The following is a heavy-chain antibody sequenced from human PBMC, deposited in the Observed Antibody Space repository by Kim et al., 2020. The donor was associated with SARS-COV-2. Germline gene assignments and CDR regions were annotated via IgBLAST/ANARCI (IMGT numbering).Heavy chain of an antibody. CDR1: GFTFSDYY. D-gene: IGHD6-6*01. CDR3: ARGWQSAARGNWFDP. J-gene: IGHJ5*02. V-gene: IGHV3-11*01. Sequence: GGSLRISCAASGFTFSDYYMSWIRQAPGKGLEWISYISGGADHIYYGDSVKGRFTISRDNAKKSLYLQMNSLRAEDTAVYHCARGWQSAARGNWFDPWG. CDR2: ISGGADHI.